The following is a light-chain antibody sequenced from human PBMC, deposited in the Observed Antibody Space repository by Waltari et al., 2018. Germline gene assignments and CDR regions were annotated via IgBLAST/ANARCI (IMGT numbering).Light chain of an antibody. CDR3: QQYNTYSGT. CDR1: QSISEY. Sequence: DLQMPQSPSTLSASVGDRVTITCRASQSISEYLAWYQQKPGKAPKLLIYKASSLESGVPSRFSGSGSGTEFTLTISSLQPDDFATYYCQQYNTYSGTFGRGTTVDVK. V-gene: IGKV1-5*03. J-gene: IGKJ1*01. CDR2: KAS.